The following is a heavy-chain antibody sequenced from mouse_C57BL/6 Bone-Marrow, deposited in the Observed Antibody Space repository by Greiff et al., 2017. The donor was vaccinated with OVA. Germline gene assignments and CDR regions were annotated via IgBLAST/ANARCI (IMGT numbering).Heavy chain of an antibody. CDR3: TTLSLITTPFAY. J-gene: IGHJ3*01. CDR1: GFNIKDDY. Sequence: VHVKQSGAELVRPGASVKLSCTASGFNIKDDYMHWVKQRPEQGLEWIGWIDPENGDTEYASKFQGKATITADTSSNTAYLQLSSLTSEDTAVYYCTTLSLITTPFAYWGQGTLVTVSA. V-gene: IGHV14-4*01. D-gene: IGHD2-4*01. CDR2: IDPENGDT.